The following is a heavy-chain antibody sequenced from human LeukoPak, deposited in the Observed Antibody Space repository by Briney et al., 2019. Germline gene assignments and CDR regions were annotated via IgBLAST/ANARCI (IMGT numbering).Heavy chain of an antibody. D-gene: IGHD4-11*01. CDR2: IHHSGST. Sequence: PSETLSLTCTVSGYSISSGYYWGWIRQPPGKGLEWIGSIHHSGSTYHNPSLKSRVTISVDTTKNQFSLKLSSVTAADTAVYYCARGDYTPSYYFDYWGQGTLVIVSS. CDR3: ARGDYTPSYYFDY. J-gene: IGHJ4*02. CDR1: GYSISSGYY. V-gene: IGHV4-38-2*02.